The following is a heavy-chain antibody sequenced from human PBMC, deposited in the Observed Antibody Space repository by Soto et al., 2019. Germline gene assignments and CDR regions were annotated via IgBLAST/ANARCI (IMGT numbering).Heavy chain of an antibody. CDR2: ISYDGSNK. Sequence: GGSLRLSCAASGFTFSSYGMHWVRQAPGKGLEWVAVISYDGSNKYYADSVKGRFTISRDNSKNTLYLQMNSLRAEDTAVYYCAKDKERAVAGTKNYYYYGMDVWGQGTTVTVSS. D-gene: IGHD6-19*01. CDR1: GFTFSSYG. J-gene: IGHJ6*02. V-gene: IGHV3-30*18. CDR3: AKDKERAVAGTKNYYYYGMDV.